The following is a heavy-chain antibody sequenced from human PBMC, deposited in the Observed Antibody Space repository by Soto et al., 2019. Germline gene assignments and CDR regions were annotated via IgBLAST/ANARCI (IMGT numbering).Heavy chain of an antibody. Sequence: SETLSLTCTVSGGSISSYYWSWIRQPPGKGLEWIGYIYYSGSTNYNPSLKSRVTLSVDTSKNQFSLKLSSVTAADPAVYYCAGPSGGSRPRDYYYYMDVWGKGTTVTVSS. CDR2: IYYSGST. CDR3: AGPSGGSRPRDYYYYMDV. V-gene: IGHV4-59*01. D-gene: IGHD2-15*01. CDR1: GGSISSYY. J-gene: IGHJ6*03.